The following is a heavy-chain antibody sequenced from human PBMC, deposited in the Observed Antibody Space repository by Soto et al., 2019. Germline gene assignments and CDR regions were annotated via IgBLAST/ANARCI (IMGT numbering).Heavy chain of an antibody. D-gene: IGHD3-22*01. CDR2: IYHSGST. CDR3: ARDSHYYDSSGYGYYYYGMDV. Sequence: SETLSLTCAVSGGSISSSNWWSWVRQPPGKGLEWIGEIYHSGSTNYNPSLKSRVTISVDKSKNQFSLKLSSVTAADTAVYYCARDSHYYDSSGYGYYYYGMDVWGQGTTVTVS. J-gene: IGHJ6*02. CDR1: GGSISSSNW. V-gene: IGHV4-4*02.